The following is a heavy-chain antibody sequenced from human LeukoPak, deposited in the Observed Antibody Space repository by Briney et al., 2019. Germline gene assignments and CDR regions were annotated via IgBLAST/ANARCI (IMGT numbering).Heavy chain of an antibody. V-gene: IGHV4-34*01. Sequence: SETLSLTCAVYGGSFSGYYWSWIRQPPGKGLEWIGEINHSGSTNYNPSLKSRVTISVDTSKNQFSLKLSSVTAADTAVYYCARPKKYYYDSSGYYGYFDYRGQGTLVTVSS. CDR1: GGSFSGYY. CDR2: INHSGST. D-gene: IGHD3-22*01. CDR3: ARPKKYYYDSSGYYGYFDY. J-gene: IGHJ4*02.